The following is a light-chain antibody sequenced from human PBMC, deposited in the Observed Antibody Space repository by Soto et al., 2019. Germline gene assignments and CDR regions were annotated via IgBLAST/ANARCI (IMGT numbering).Light chain of an antibody. J-gene: IGKJ5*01. CDR3: QHYDSLPIT. CDR1: QSVSSSY. Sequence: IRLTQSPGTLSLSPVERATLSCLARQSVSSSYLAWYQQKPGQPPRLLIYGASSRATGIPDRFSGSGSGTDFTLTISRLEPEDFAVFYCQHYDSLPITFGQGTRLEI. V-gene: IGKV3-20*01. CDR2: GAS.